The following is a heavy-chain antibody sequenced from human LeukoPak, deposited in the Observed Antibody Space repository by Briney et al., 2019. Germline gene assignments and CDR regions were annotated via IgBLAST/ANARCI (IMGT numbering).Heavy chain of an antibody. CDR2: IIPILGIA. CDR3: ARNPPTSSYYYYYGMDV. V-gene: IGHV1-69*04. D-gene: IGHD2-2*01. J-gene: IGHJ6*02. Sequence: SVKVSCKASGGTFSSYAISWVRQAPGQGFEWMGRIIPILGIANYAQKFQGRVTITADKSTSTAYMELSSLRSEDTAVYYCARNPPTSSYYYYYGMDVWGQGTTVTVSS. CDR1: GGTFSSYA.